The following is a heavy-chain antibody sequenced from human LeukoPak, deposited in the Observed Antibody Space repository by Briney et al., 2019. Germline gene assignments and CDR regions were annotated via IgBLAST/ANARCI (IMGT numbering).Heavy chain of an antibody. CDR1: GYTFTNYY. Sequence: ASVKVSCKASGYTFTNYYIHWVRQAPGQGLEWMGVINPSGGSTSYAQMFQGRVTMTRDRSANTLYMELSSLRSEDTAVYYCARVESWEHSGSSQDAFDIWGQGTMVTVSS. J-gene: IGHJ3*02. CDR2: INPSGGST. CDR3: ARVESWEHSGSSQDAFDI. D-gene: IGHD1-26*01. V-gene: IGHV1-46*01.